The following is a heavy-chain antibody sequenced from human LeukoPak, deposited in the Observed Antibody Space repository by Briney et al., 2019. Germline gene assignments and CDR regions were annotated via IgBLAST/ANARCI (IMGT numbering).Heavy chain of an antibody. V-gene: IGHV4-39*07. J-gene: IGHJ4*02. CDR3: ARDQGCSEHFDY. CDR1: GGSISSRSYY. D-gene: IGHD4/OR15-4a*01. CDR2: IYYSGST. Sequence: SETLSLTCTVSGGSISSRSYYWGWIRQPPGKGLEWIGNIYYSGSTYYNPSLKSRVTISVDTSKNQFSLKLSSVTAVDTAVYYCARDQGCSEHFDYWGQGTLVTVSS.